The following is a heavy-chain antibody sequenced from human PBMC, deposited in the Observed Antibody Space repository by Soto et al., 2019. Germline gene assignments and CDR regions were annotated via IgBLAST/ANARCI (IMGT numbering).Heavy chain of an antibody. V-gene: IGHV3-30-3*01. Sequence: PGGSLRLSCAASGFTFSSYDMHWVRQAPGKGLEWVAVISYDGINKYYADSVKGRFTISRDNSKNTLYLQMNSLRGEDTALYYCARDVSARFDPWGQGTLVTVSS. D-gene: IGHD3-10*01. J-gene: IGHJ5*02. CDR3: ARDVSARFDP. CDR1: GFTFSSYD. CDR2: ISYDGINK.